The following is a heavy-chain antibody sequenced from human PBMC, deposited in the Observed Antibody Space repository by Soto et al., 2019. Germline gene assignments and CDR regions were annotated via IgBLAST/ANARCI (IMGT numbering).Heavy chain of an antibody. Sequence: GGSLRLSCAASGFTFSSYSMNWVRQSPGEGLEWVSSISSSSSYIYYADSVKGRFTISRDNAKNSLYLQMNSLRAEDTAVYYCARDIFPGYSSSWSENWFDPWGQGTLVTVSS. J-gene: IGHJ5*02. CDR3: ARDIFPGYSSSWSENWFDP. CDR2: ISSSSSYI. V-gene: IGHV3-21*01. CDR1: GFTFSSYS. D-gene: IGHD6-13*01.